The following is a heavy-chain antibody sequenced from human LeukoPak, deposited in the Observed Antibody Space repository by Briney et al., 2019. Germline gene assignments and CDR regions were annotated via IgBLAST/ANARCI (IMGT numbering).Heavy chain of an antibody. CDR3: ASSSSDISGYYPTFDY. CDR2: IYSGGST. V-gene: IGHV3-53*01. CDR1: GFTIGSNY. J-gene: IGHJ4*02. Sequence: PGGSLRLSCAASGFTIGSNYMSWVRQAPGKGLEWVSVIYSGGSTYYADSVKGRFTISRDNSKKKLYLQMYSLRAEDTAVYYCASSSSDISGYYPTFDYWGQGTLVTVSS. D-gene: IGHD3-22*01.